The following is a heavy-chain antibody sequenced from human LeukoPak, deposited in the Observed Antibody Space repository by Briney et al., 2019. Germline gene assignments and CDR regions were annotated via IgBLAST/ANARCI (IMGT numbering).Heavy chain of an antibody. CDR1: GYTFTGYY. D-gene: IGHD6-13*01. J-gene: IGHJ4*02. V-gene: IGHV1-2*02. Sequence: ASVKVACKVSGYTFTGYYMHWVRQAPGQGLEWMGWINPNSGGTNYAQKFQGRVTMTRDTSISTAYMELSRLRSDDTAVYYCARDIAAAGNDYWGQGTLVTVSS. CDR3: ARDIAAAGNDY. CDR2: INPNSGGT.